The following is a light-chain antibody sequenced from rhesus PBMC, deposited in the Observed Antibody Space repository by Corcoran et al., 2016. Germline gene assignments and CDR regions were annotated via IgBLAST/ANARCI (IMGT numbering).Light chain of an antibody. CDR3: QHGYGTPYS. CDR2: KAS. Sequence: DIQMTQSPSSLSASVGDRVTITCRASDNVNNYLNWYQQKPGNAPKRLIYKASTLQSGVPSRFSGSGSGTDYTFTISSLQPEDVATYYCQHGYGTPYSFGQGTKVEIQ. CDR1: DNVNNY. J-gene: IGKJ2*01. V-gene: IGKV1-74*01.